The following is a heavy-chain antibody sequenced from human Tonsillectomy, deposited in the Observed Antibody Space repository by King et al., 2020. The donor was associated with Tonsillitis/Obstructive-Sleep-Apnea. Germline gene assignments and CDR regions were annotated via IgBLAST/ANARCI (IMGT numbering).Heavy chain of an antibody. CDR2: INHSGST. J-gene: IGHJ4*02. CDR3: ARDKVVVVSVAIPSSFDY. CDR1: GGSFSGYY. D-gene: IGHD2-2*01. Sequence: VQLQQWGAGLLKPSETLSLTCAVYGGSFSGYYWSWIRQPPGKGLEWIGEINHSGSTNYNPSLKSRVTISVDTSKNQFSLKLSSVTAADTAVYYCARDKVVVVSVAIPSSFDYWGQGTLVTVSS. V-gene: IGHV4-34*01.